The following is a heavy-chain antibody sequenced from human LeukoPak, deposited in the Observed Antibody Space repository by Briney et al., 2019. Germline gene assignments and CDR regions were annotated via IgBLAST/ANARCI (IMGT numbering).Heavy chain of an antibody. D-gene: IGHD6-13*01. J-gene: IGHJ4*02. CDR2: ISGSGGST. CDR3: AKDKYSSSWYYFDY. V-gene: IGHV3-23*01. CDR1: GFTFSSHA. Sequence: GGSLRLSCAASGFTFSSHAMSWVRQAPGKGLEWVSAISGSGGSTYYADSVKGRFTISRDNSKNTLYLQMNGLRAEDTAVYYCAKDKYSSSWYYFDYWGQGTLVTVSS.